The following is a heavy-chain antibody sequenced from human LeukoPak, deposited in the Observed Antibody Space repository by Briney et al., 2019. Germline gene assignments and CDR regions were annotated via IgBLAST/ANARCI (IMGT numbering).Heavy chain of an antibody. CDR3: ARGRYFDWLFLDY. Sequence: GASVKVSCKASGYTFTGYYMHWVRQAPGQGLEWMGWINPNSGGTNYAQKFQGWVTMTRDTSISTAYMEPSRLRSDDTAVYYCARGRYFDWLFLDYWGQGTLVTVSS. V-gene: IGHV1-2*04. CDR2: INPNSGGT. D-gene: IGHD3-9*01. CDR1: GYTFTGYY. J-gene: IGHJ4*02.